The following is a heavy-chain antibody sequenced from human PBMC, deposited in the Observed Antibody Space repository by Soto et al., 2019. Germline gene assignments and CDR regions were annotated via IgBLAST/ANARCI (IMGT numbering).Heavy chain of an antibody. D-gene: IGHD6-19*01. CDR3: AKDLIYGYNSGRPFDS. CDR2: IGSRGDST. Sequence: EVQLLESGGGLVQPGGSLRLSCAASGFTFSSFAMSWVRQAPGKGLEWVSAIGSRGDSTYYADSVKGRFTISRDNSKNTLYLQMNSLRAGDTAVYYCAKDLIYGYNSGRPFDSWGQGTLVTVSS. J-gene: IGHJ4*02. V-gene: IGHV3-23*01. CDR1: GFTFSSFA.